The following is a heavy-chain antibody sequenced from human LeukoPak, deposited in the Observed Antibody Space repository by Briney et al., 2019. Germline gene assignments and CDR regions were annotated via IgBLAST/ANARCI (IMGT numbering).Heavy chain of an antibody. V-gene: IGHV3-48*01. J-gene: IGHJ4*02. CDR3: ARIYCSIVGCYYDY. Sequence: GGSLRLSCAASGFTFSSYSMNWVRQAPGRGLEWVSYISSSSTIYYADSVKGRFTISRDNAKNSLYLQMNSLRAEDTAVYYCARIYCSIVGCYYDYWGQGTLVTVSS. CDR2: ISSSSTI. CDR1: GFTFSSYS. D-gene: IGHD2-2*01.